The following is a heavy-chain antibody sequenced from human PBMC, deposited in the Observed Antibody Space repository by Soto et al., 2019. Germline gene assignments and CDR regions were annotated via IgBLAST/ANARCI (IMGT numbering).Heavy chain of an antibody. CDR3: ARGNHDSSSYYSLHYFDY. Sequence: PSETLSLTCTASSGSVSSANYYWTWIRSPPGKGLEWIGHISYSGSTNYNTSLKSRVTLSLDTPKNQFSLKLSSVTAADTAVYYCARGNHDSSSYYSLHYFDYWGQGILVTVSS. J-gene: IGHJ4*02. CDR2: ISYSGST. CDR1: SGSVSSANYY. D-gene: IGHD3-22*01. V-gene: IGHV4-61*01.